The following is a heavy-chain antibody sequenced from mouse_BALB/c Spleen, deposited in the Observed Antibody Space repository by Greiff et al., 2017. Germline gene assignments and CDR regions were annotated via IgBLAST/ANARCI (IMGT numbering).Heavy chain of an antibody. CDR2: ISDGGSYT. V-gene: IGHV5-4*02. J-gene: IGHJ2*01. CDR3: ARGGYSDY. D-gene: IGHD2-3*01. Sequence: DVMLVESGGGLVKPGGSLKLSCAASGFTFSDYYMYWVRQTPEKRLEWVATISDGGSYTYYPDSVKGRFTISRDNAKNNLYLQMSSLKSEDTAMYYCARGGYSDYWGQGTTLTVSS. CDR1: GFTFSDYY.